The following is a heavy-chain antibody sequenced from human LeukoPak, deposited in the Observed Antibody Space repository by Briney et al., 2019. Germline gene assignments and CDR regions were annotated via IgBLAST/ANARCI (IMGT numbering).Heavy chain of an antibody. J-gene: IGHJ6*03. CDR3: ARSPIVAIYYYYYMDV. Sequence: SQTLSLTCAISGDSVFSNSAAWNWIRQSPSRGLEWLGRTYYRSKWYYDYAVSVKSRITINPDTSKNQFSLQLNSVTPEDTAVYYCARSPIVAIYYYYYMDVWGKGTTVTVSS. D-gene: IGHD5-12*01. V-gene: IGHV6-1*01. CDR1: GDSVFSNSAA. CDR2: TYYRSKWYY.